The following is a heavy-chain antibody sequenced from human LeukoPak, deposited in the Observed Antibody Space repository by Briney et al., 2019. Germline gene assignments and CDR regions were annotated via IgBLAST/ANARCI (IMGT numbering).Heavy chain of an antibody. CDR1: GYSFTSNW. CDR2: IYPGDSDT. V-gene: IGHV5-51*03. CDR3: ARRQTTGYGGYDTFDI. J-gene: IGHJ3*02. D-gene: IGHD4-23*01. Sequence: MAGEPLKFSVKGSGYSFTSNWIGWVRQMPGKGLEWRGIIYPGDSDTRYSPSFQGQVTISADRSISTAYLQWSSLKASDTAMYYCARRQTTGYGGYDTFDIWGQGTMVAVSS.